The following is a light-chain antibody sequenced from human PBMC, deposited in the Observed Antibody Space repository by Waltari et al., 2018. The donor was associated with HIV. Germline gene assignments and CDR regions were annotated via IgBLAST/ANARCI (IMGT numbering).Light chain of an antibody. CDR3: ASWDDSLNGYV. J-gene: IGLJ1*01. V-gene: IGLV1-44*01. Sequence: QSVLTQPPSASGTPGQSVTISCSGSSSNIGSNTEHWYQQLPGTAPKLLIYSYNQRPSGVPDRFSGSKSGTSASLAISGLQSEDEAHYYCASWDDSLNGYVFGTGTKVTVL. CDR1: SSNIGSNT. CDR2: SYN.